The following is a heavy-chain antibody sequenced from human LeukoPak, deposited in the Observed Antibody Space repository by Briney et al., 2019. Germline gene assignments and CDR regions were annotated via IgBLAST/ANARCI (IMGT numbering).Heavy chain of an antibody. Sequence: PGGSLRLSCAASGFTFSSYAMSWVRQAPGKGLEWVSGISWNSGSIVYADSVKGRFTISRDNAKNSLYLQVNSLRAEDTALYYCAKGVFGYYYDSSGYGAYYFDYWGQGTLVTVSS. CDR2: ISWNSGSI. D-gene: IGHD3-22*01. CDR3: AKGVFGYYYDSSGYGAYYFDY. CDR1: GFTFSSYA. J-gene: IGHJ4*02. V-gene: IGHV3-9*01.